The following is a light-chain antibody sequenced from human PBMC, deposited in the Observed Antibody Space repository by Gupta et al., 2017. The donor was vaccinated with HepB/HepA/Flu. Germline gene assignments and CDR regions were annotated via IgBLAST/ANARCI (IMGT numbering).Light chain of an antibody. Sequence: DIVLTRSPGTLSLSPGERATLSCRASQSISSFLAWYQQTPGQAPRLLIYGASNRATGSPGRFSGSGSGTXFTLTIXNLEPEDFAVYYCQQRNNWPITFGXGTKVEIK. V-gene: IGKV3-11*01. CDR2: GAS. J-gene: IGKJ4*01. CDR1: QSISSF. CDR3: QQRNNWPIT.